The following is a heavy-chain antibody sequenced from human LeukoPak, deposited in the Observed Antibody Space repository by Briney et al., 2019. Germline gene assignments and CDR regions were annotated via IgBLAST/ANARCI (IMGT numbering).Heavy chain of an antibody. CDR1: GFKFSTYS. CDR2: ISSGRKTI. CDR3: ATPFDY. Sequence: GGSLTLSCAASGFKFSTYSMHWVRHAPGKGLEWIAYISSGRKTIYYADSVKGRFTISRDNDENSLYLQVNGLSADDRAVYYCATPFDYWGQGTLVTVSS. V-gene: IGHV3-48*01. J-gene: IGHJ4*02.